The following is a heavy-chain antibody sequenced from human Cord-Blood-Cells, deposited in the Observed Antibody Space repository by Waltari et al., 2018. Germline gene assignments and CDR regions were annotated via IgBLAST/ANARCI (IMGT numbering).Heavy chain of an antibody. CDR1: GCSISSHY. CDR3: ARVTGTRGY. J-gene: IGHJ4*02. V-gene: IGHV4-59*11. CDR2: IYYSGST. Sequence: QVQLQESGPGLVKPSETLSLTCTVSGCSISSHYWSWIRQPPGKGLEWIGYIYYSGSTNYNPSLKSRVTISVDTSKNQFSLKLSSVTAADTAVYYCARVTGTRGYWGQGTLVTVSS. D-gene: IGHD1-7*01.